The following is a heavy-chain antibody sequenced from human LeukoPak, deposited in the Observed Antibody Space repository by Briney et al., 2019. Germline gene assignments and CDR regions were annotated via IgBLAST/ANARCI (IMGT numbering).Heavy chain of an antibody. Sequence: SETLSLTCTLSGGSLSSYYWSWIRQPAGKGLEWIGRIYTSGSTNYNPSLKSRVTMSVDTSKNQFSLKLSSVTAADTAVYYCASDDYYDRSGYYLSRAFDIWGQGTMVTVSS. V-gene: IGHV4-4*07. CDR2: IYTSGST. CDR3: ASDDYYDRSGYYLSRAFDI. D-gene: IGHD3-22*01. CDR1: GGSLSSYY. J-gene: IGHJ3*02.